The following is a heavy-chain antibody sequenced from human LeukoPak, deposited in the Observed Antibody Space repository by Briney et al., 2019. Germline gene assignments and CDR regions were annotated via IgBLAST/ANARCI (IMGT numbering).Heavy chain of an antibody. Sequence: ASVKVSCKAFGYTFTGYYMHWVRQAPGQGFEWMGWINPKSGGTNYAEKFQGRVTMTRDTAISTAYMELSSLRSEDTAVYYCARGSQYYDFWSGYYRPNWFDPWGQGTLVTVSS. V-gene: IGHV1-2*02. CDR3: ARGSQYYDFWSGYYRPNWFDP. CDR1: GYTFTGYY. CDR2: INPKSGGT. J-gene: IGHJ5*02. D-gene: IGHD3-3*01.